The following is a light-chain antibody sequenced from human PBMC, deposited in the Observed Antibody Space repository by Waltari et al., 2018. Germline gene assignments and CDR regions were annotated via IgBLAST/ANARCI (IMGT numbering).Light chain of an antibody. CDR3: QSYDTSLSVV. J-gene: IGLJ3*02. V-gene: IGLV1-40*01. CDR1: GSNIGAGYD. Sequence: QSVPTQPPSVSGAPGQRVTISCTGSGSNIGAGYDVHWYQQLQRAAPNLLIYGSSTRPLGVPDRFFGSTSGTSASLAITGLQAEDEADYYCQSYDTSLSVVFGGGTKLTVL. CDR2: GSS.